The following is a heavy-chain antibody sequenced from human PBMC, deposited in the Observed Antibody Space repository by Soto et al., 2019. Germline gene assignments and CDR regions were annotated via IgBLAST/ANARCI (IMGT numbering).Heavy chain of an antibody. CDR2: VNQSGST. J-gene: IGHJ4*02. V-gene: IGHV4-34*01. Sequence: SETLSLTCSVYGGSFSTYFWPWMRQPPGKGLEWFAEVNQSGSTNYHPSLESRVTISVDTSKKQFSLRLSSVTAADTAVYYCARERRVVGGYSSSWYDYFDSWGQGTLVTVSS. CDR1: GGSFSTYF. CDR3: ARERRVVGGYSSSWYDYFDS. D-gene: IGHD6-13*01.